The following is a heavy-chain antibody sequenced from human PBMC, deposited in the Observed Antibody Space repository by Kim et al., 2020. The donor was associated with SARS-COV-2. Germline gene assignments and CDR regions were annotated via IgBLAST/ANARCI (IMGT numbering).Heavy chain of an antibody. CDR3: ARDTWIQLWRDFDY. V-gene: IGHV3-30*04. CDR2: ISYDGSNK. J-gene: IGHJ4*02. Sequence: GGSLRLSCAASGFTFSSYAMHWVRQAPGKGLEWVAVISYDGSNKYYADSVKGRFTISRDNSKNTLYLQMNSLRAEDTAVYYCARDTWIQLWRDFDYWGQG. D-gene: IGHD5-18*01. CDR1: GFTFSSYA.